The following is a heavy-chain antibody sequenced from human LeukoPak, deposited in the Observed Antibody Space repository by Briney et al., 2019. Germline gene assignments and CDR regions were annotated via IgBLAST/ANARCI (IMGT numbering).Heavy chain of an antibody. D-gene: IGHD6-19*01. CDR1: GFTFSSYG. CDR3: AKGADLGSGWSKAPFDY. CDR2: ISYDGSNK. Sequence: GGTLRLSCAASGFTFSSYGMHWVRQAPGKGLEWVAVISYDGSNKYYADSVKGRFTISRDNSKNTLYLQMNRLRAEDAAVYYCAKGADLGSGWSKAPFDYWGQGTLVTVSS. J-gene: IGHJ4*02. V-gene: IGHV3-30*18.